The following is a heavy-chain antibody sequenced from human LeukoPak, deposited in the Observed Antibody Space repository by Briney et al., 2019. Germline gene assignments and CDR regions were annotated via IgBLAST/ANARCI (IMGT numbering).Heavy chain of an antibody. V-gene: IGHV5-51*01. CDR3: ARAIADSSGYSYGMDV. CDR2: IYPGDSDT. D-gene: IGHD3-22*01. Sequence: GESLKISCKGSGYSFTSYWIGWVRQMPGKGLEWMGIIYPGDSDTRYSPSFQGQVTISADKSISTAYLQWSSLKASGTAMYYCARAIADSSGYSYGMDVWGQGTTVTVSS. J-gene: IGHJ6*02. CDR1: GYSFTSYW.